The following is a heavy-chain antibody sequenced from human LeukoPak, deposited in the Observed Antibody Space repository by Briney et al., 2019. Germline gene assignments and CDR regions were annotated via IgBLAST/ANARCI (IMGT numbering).Heavy chain of an antibody. CDR3: ASLTTAEAFDI. J-gene: IGHJ3*02. CDR2: IYDSGST. CDR1: GGSISIYY. V-gene: IGHV4-59*01. Sequence: PSETLSLTCTVSGGSISIYYWSWIRQPPGKGLEWIGYIYDSGSTNYNPSLTSRVTISVDTSKKQFSLKLSSVTAADTAVYYCASLTTAEAFDIWGQGTMVTVSS. D-gene: IGHD3-22*01.